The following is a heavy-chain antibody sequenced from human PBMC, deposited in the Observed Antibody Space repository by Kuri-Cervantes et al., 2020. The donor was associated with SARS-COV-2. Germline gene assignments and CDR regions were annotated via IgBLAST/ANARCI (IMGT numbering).Heavy chain of an antibody. V-gene: IGHV1-8*01. Sequence: ASVKVSCKASGYSFSSYDINWVRQAAGQGLEWMGWLNPDTGNTGNAKEFQGRVTMTRNTSISTAYMELSSLRSEDTAVYYCARGGCSSTSCYYTYFDYWGQGTLVTVSS. D-gene: IGHD2-2*01. CDR1: GYSFSSYD. J-gene: IGHJ4*02. CDR3: ARGGCSSTSCYYTYFDY. CDR2: LNPDTGNT.